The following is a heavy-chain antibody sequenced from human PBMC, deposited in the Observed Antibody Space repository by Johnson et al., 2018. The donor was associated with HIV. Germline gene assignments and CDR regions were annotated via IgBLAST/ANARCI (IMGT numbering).Heavy chain of an antibody. J-gene: IGHJ3*02. V-gene: IGHV3-74*01. Sequence: VQLVESGGGLVQPGGSLILSCAASGFTFSSYWMHWVRQAPGKGLVWVSRISSDGSSAYYADSVKGRVTISRDNAKNFLYLQMNSVRAEDTALYFCARVLNARPQWALDIWGQGTMVTVSS. CDR1: GFTFSSYW. CDR2: ISSDGSSA. D-gene: IGHD5-24*01. CDR3: ARVLNARPQWALDI.